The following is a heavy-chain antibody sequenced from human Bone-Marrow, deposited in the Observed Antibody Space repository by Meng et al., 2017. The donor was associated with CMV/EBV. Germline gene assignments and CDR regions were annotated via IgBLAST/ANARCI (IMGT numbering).Heavy chain of an antibody. CDR1: GFTFDDYA. D-gene: IGHD1-26*01. V-gene: IGHV3-23*03. J-gene: IGHJ4*02. Sequence: GESLKISCAASGFTFDDYAMSWVRQAPGKGLEWVSVIYSGGSSTYYADSVKGRFTISRDNSKNTLYLQMNSLRAEDTAVYYCAKEIGTIVGAYFDYWGQGTLVTVSS. CDR3: AKEIGTIVGAYFDY. CDR2: IYSGGSST.